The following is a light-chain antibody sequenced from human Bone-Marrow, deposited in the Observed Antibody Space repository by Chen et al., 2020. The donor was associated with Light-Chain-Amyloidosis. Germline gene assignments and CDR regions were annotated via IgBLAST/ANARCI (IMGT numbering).Light chain of an antibody. CDR2: EVT. J-gene: IGLJ1*01. Sequence: QSALTQPASVSGPPGQSITIPCTGTSSDVGGDNHGSWYQQHPDTATKLMIYEVTNRPSWVPDRFSGSKSDNTASLTISGLQTEDEADYFCSSYTITNTLVFGSGTRVTVL. CDR1: SSDVGGDNH. CDR3: SSYTITNTLV. V-gene: IGLV2-14*01.